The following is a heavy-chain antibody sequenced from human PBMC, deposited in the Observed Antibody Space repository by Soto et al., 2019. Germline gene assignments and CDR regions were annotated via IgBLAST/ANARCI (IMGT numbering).Heavy chain of an antibody. Sequence: PSETLSLTCTVSGGSISPNYWSWIRQPPGKGPEWIGYIHYTGSTNYNPSLKSRVTMSVDTSRNQFSLKLSSVTAADTAVYYCARPFGHYYQPWSEGTLVTV. V-gene: IGHV4-59*08. CDR2: IHYTGST. CDR3: ARPFGHYYQP. CDR1: GGSISPNY. J-gene: IGHJ1*01. D-gene: IGHD3-10*01.